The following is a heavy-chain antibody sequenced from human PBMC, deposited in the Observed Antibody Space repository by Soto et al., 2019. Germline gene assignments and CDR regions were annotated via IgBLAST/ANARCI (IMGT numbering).Heavy chain of an antibody. CDR3: ARVVGCSSTSCSTYNWFDP. Sequence: TLSLTCTVSGGSISSYYWSWIRQPAGKGLEWIGRIYTSGSTNYNPSLKSRVTMSVDTSKNQFSLKLSSVTAADTAVYYCARVVGCSSTSCSTYNWFDPWGQGTLVTVSS. J-gene: IGHJ5*02. CDR2: IYTSGST. D-gene: IGHD2-2*01. V-gene: IGHV4-4*07. CDR1: GGSISSYY.